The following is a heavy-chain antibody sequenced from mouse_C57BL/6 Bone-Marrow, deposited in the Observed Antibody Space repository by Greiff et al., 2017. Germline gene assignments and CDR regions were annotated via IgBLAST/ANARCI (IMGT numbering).Heavy chain of an antibody. D-gene: IGHD2-3*01. CDR3: ARGLLRGVFAY. Sequence: QVHVKQPGAELVKPGASVKLSCKASGYTFTSYWMHWVKQRPGRGLEWIGRIDPNSGGTKYNEKFKSKATLTVDKPSSTAYMQLSRLTSEDSAVYYCARGLLRGVFAYWGQGTLVTVSA. CDR1: GYTFTSYW. V-gene: IGHV1-72*01. CDR2: IDPNSGGT. J-gene: IGHJ3*01.